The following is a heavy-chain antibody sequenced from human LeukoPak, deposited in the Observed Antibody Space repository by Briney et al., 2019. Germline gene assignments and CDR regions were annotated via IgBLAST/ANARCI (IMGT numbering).Heavy chain of an antibody. CDR1: GFTFRNFA. V-gene: IGHV3-33*01. D-gene: IGHD3-22*01. CDR2: IWTDKEDK. CDR3: ARGPYYHPSDAFDL. J-gene: IGHJ3*01. Sequence: GGSLRLSCAASGFTFRNFAVHWVRQASGKGLEWVADIWTDKEDKYYADSVKGRFTISRDNSRNTLYLQMTSLRVDDTAIYFCARGPYYHPSDAFDLWGQGTMATVS.